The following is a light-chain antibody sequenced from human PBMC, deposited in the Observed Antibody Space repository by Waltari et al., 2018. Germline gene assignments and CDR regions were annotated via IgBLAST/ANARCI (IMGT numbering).Light chain of an antibody. CDR2: DVS. Sequence: QSALTQPASVSGSPGQSITISCTGTSSDVGGYNYVSWYQQHPGKAPKLMFYDVSKRPSGVSNRFSGSKSGNTASLTISGLQAEDEADYYCSSYTSSNTLGFGTGTKVTVL. V-gene: IGLV2-14*03. J-gene: IGLJ1*01. CDR1: SSDVGGYNY. CDR3: SSYTSSNTLG.